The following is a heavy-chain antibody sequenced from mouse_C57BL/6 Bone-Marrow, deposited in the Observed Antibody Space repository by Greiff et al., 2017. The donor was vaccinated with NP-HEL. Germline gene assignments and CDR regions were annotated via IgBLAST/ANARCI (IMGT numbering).Heavy chain of an antibody. CDR1: GYTFTDYY. D-gene: IGHD2-4*01. V-gene: IGHV1-26*01. Sequence: EVQLQQSGPELVKPGASVKISCKASGYTFTDYYMNWVKQSHGKSLEWIGDINPNNGGTSYNQKFKGKATLTVDKSSSTAYMELRSLTSEDSAVYYCASGWDYDGPWFAYWGQGTLVTVSA. CDR2: INPNNGGT. J-gene: IGHJ3*01. CDR3: ASGWDYDGPWFAY.